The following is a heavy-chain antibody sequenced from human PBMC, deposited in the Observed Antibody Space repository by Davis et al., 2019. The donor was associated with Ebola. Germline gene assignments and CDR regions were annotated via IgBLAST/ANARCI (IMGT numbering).Heavy chain of an antibody. CDR1: GGSISSYY. CDR3: ASAMYYYDSSGPVPYYYGMDV. Sequence: PSETLSLTCTVSGGSISSYYWSWIRQPPGKGLEWIGYIYYSGSTNYNPSLKSRVTISVDTSKNQFSLKLSSVTAADTAVYYCASAMYYYDSSGPVPYYYGMDVWGKGTTVTVSS. CDR2: IYYSGST. D-gene: IGHD3-22*01. J-gene: IGHJ6*04. V-gene: IGHV4-59*01.